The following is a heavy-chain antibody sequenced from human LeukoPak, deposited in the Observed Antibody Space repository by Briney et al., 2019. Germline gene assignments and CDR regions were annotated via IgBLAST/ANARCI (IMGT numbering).Heavy chain of an antibody. CDR2: IGTAGDT. Sequence: GGSLRLSCAASGFTFSSYDMHWVRQATGKGLEWVSAIGTAGDTYYPGSVKGRFTISRENAKNSLYLQMNSLRAGDTAVYYCARIGSYYGGMDVWGQGTTVTVSS. D-gene: IGHD1-26*01. V-gene: IGHV3-13*01. CDR3: ARIGSYYGGMDV. J-gene: IGHJ6*02. CDR1: GFTFSSYD.